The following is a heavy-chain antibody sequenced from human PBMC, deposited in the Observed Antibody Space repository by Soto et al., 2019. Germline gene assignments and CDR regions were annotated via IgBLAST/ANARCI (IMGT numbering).Heavy chain of an antibody. V-gene: IGHV1-3*01. CDR1: GFTFVMYA. J-gene: IGHJ4*02. Sequence: GASVKVSCKGSGFTFVMYAIHWVRQAPGQGLEWMAWINAGNGHTTYSQKFQGRVTITRDTSARTVYMELRSLRFEDTATYYCARAGWFAEGYFDFWGQGTSVTVSS. D-gene: IGHD3-10*01. CDR2: INAGNGHT. CDR3: ARAGWFAEGYFDF.